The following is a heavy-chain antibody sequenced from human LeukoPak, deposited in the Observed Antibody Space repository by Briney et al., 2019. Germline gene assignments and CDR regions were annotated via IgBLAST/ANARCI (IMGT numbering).Heavy chain of an antibody. CDR3: ARVGVVVAATGNLWFDP. J-gene: IGHJ5*02. CDR1: GFTFSSYE. V-gene: IGHV3-48*03. Sequence: GGSLRLSCAASGFTFSSYEMNWVRQAPGKGLEWGSYITSSGTTKYYADSVKGRFTLSRDNAKNSLYLQMNSLRAEDTAVYYCARVGVVVAATGNLWFDPWGQGTLVTVSS. D-gene: IGHD2-15*01. CDR2: ITSSGTTK.